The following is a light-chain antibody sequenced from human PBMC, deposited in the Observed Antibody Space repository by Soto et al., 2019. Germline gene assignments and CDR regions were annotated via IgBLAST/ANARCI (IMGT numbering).Light chain of an antibody. V-gene: IGKV3-15*01. Sequence: EIVMTQSPATLSVSPGERATLSCRASQSVSSNLAWYQQKPGQAHSLLIYGASTRATGIPARFSGSGSGTDFTLTISSLQSEDFAVYYCQQYNNWPRTFGQGTKVDIK. J-gene: IGKJ1*01. CDR3: QQYNNWPRT. CDR2: GAS. CDR1: QSVSSN.